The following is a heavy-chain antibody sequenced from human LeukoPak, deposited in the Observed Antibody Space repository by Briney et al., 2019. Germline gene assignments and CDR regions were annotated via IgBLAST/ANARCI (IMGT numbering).Heavy chain of an antibody. CDR1: GYTFTSYG. V-gene: IGHV1-2*02. Sequence: ASVKVSCKGSGYTFTSYGISWVRQAPGQGLEWMGWINPNSGGTNYAQKFQGRVTMTRDTSTSTDYMELSSLRSEDTAVYYCARDNSVGDYAWWFDPWGQGTLVTVSS. CDR3: ARDNSVGDYAWWFDP. D-gene: IGHD1-26*01. J-gene: IGHJ5*02. CDR2: INPNSGGT.